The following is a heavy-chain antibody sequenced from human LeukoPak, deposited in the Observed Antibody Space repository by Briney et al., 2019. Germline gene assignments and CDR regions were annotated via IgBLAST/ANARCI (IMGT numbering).Heavy chain of an antibody. D-gene: IGHD2-2*02. CDR2: INHSGST. Sequence: SETLSLTCAVYGGSFSGYYWSWIRQPPGKGLEWIGEINHSGSTNYNPSLKSRVTISVDTSKNQFSLKLSSVTAADTAVYYCARRLGGYCSSTSCYNYYGMDVWGQGTTVTVSS. CDR1: GGSFSGYY. V-gene: IGHV4-34*01. CDR3: ARRLGGYCSSTSCYNYYGMDV. J-gene: IGHJ6*02.